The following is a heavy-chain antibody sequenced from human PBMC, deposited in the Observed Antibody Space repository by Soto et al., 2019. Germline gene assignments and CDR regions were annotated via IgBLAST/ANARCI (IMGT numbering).Heavy chain of an antibody. D-gene: IGHD1-26*01. J-gene: IGHJ4*01. Sequence: EVQLVQSAAEVKKPGESLRISCKGLGYSFTTYWIGGVRQMPGKGLEWMGIIYPPNSETRYSPSFQGRVTISVDKSISTAFVQWSSLESSDTAMYYCVRHVTSYRCSYVDNWGHGALVSVSS. CDR2: IYPPNSET. CDR1: GYSFTTYW. CDR3: VRHVTSYRCSYVDN. V-gene: IGHV5-51*01.